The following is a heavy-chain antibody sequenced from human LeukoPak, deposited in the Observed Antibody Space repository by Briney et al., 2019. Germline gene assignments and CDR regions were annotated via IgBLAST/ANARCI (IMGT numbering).Heavy chain of an antibody. D-gene: IGHD6-13*01. CDR2: IRYDVSNK. Sequence: GGSLRLSCAASGLTFSSYGMLWVRQAPGKGLEWVSFIRYDVSNKYYADSVKGRFTISGDNSKNTLYLQMNSLRAEDTAVYYCANLIAAAGRRDYWGQGTLVTVSS. J-gene: IGHJ4*02. CDR1: GLTFSSYG. CDR3: ANLIAAAGRRDY. V-gene: IGHV3-30*02.